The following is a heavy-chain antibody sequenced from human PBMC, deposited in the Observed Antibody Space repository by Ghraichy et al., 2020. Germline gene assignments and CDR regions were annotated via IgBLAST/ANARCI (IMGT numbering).Heavy chain of an antibody. CDR3: ATEGRSLGRLRFGP. CDR1: GFTFSSYA. V-gene: IGHV3-23*01. J-gene: IGHJ5*02. Sequence: GESLNISCAASGFTFSSYAMNWVRQAPGKGLEWVSTISGSGDDTYYADSVKGRFTISRDNSKDTLYLQMNSLRAEDTAVYFCATEGRSLGRLRFGPWGKGTLVTVSS. CDR2: ISGSGDDT.